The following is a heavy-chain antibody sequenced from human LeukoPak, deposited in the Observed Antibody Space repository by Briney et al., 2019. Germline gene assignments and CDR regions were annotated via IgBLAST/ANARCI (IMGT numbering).Heavy chain of an antibody. Sequence: SETLSLTCAVYGGSFSGYYWSWIRQPPGKGLEWIGEINHSGSTNYNPSLKSRVTISVDTSKNQFSLKLSSVTAADTAVYYCTRDPRYQYYFDYWGQGTPVTVSS. D-gene: IGHD2-2*01. V-gene: IGHV4-34*01. CDR1: GGSFSGYY. CDR3: TRDPRYQYYFDY. CDR2: INHSGST. J-gene: IGHJ4*02.